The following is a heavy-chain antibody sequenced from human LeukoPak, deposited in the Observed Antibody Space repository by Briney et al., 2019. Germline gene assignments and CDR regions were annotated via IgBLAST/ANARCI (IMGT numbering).Heavy chain of an antibody. CDR1: GFTFSSYS. J-gene: IGHJ4*02. V-gene: IGHV3-30*18. Sequence: GGPLRLSCAASGFTFSSYSMNWVRQAPGKGLEWVAVISYDGSNKYYADSVKGRFTISRGNSKNTLYLQMNSLRAEDTAVYYCAKLMGYFDYWGQGTLVTVSS. CDR2: ISYDGSNK. CDR3: AKLMGYFDY. D-gene: IGHD1-26*01.